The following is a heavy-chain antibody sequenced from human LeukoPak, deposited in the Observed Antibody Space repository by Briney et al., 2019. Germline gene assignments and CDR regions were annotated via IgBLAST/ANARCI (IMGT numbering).Heavy chain of an antibody. D-gene: IGHD3-10*01. Sequence: GGSPRLSCAASGFSFSSYSMNWVRQAPGKGLEWVSYISGGSSTIYYADSVRGRFTVSRDNARSSLYLQMNSLRDEDTAVYFCARDSGYPSGSWWWYFDLWGRGILVTVSS. CDR2: ISGGSSTI. CDR1: GFSFSSYS. V-gene: IGHV3-48*02. CDR3: ARDSGYPSGSWWWYFDL. J-gene: IGHJ2*01.